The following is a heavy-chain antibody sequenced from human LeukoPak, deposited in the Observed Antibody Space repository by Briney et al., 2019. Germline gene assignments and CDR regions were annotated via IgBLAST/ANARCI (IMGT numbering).Heavy chain of an antibody. D-gene: IGHD3-9*01. Sequence: SETLSLTCTVPSGSISSGAYYWSWIRQPAGKGLEWIGRIYNTGSTNYNPPLKSRVTISIDFSKNQFSLRLTSVTAADTAVYYCASERVLRYFDWLGNNWFDPWGQGTLVTVSS. J-gene: IGHJ5*02. CDR3: ASERVLRYFDWLGNNWFDP. CDR2: IYNTGST. V-gene: IGHV4-61*02. CDR1: SGSISSGAYY.